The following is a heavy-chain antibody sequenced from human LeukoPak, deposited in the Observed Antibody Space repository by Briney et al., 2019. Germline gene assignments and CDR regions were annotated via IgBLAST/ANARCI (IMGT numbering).Heavy chain of an antibody. V-gene: IGHV3-30-3*01. D-gene: IGHD6-13*01. CDR1: GFTFSSYA. J-gene: IGHJ4*02. Sequence: PTGGSLRLSCAASGFTFSSYAMHWVRQAPGKGLEWVAVISYDGSNKYYADSVKGRFTISRDNSKNTLYLQMNSLRAEDTAVYYCARDSSSSWYGPIDYWGQGTLVTVSS. CDR3: ARDSSSSWYGPIDY. CDR2: ISYDGSNK.